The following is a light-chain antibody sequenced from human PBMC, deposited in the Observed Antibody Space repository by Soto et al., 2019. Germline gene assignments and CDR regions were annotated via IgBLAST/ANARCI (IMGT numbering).Light chain of an antibody. J-gene: IGLJ1*01. Sequence: QCVRTQAASGSGAAGGGGRIFCTGTSSDVGGYNFVSWYQQHPGRAPKLMIYEVTKRPSGVPDRFAGSKAGNTASLTVSELQAEDEADYYCSSFGGRNFYASGPGPKVPVL. CDR2: EVT. V-gene: IGLV2-8*01. CDR1: SSDVGGYNF. CDR3: SSFGGRNFYA.